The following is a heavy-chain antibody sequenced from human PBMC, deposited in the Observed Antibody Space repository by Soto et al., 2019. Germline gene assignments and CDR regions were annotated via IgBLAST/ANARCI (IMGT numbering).Heavy chain of an antibody. V-gene: IGHV3-13*01. CDR1: GIDFSSHD. Sequence: PGGSLRLSCEASGIDFSSHDMHWVRQVPGEGLEWVAGLGSAGDTHTYPASVKGRFAISRDNAKNSLYLQMNNLRAEDTALYYCVRGGIRGLTWNWFDSWGQGTLVTVSS. CDR3: VRGGIRGLTWNWFDS. D-gene: IGHD3-16*01. J-gene: IGHJ5*01. CDR2: LGSAGDT.